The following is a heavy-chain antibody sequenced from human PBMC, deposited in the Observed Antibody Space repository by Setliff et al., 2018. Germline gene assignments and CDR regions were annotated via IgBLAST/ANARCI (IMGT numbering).Heavy chain of an antibody. CDR1: GGSISSSSYY. Sequence: SETLSLTCTVSGGSISSSSYYWGWIRQPPGKGLEWIWSIYYSGSTYYNPSLKSRVTIPVDTSKNQFSLKLSSVTAADTAVYYCARRETYYNFWSGYYAYWGQGTLVTVSS. CDR2: IYYSGST. D-gene: IGHD3-3*01. V-gene: IGHV4-39*07. CDR3: ARRETYYNFWSGYYAY. J-gene: IGHJ4*02.